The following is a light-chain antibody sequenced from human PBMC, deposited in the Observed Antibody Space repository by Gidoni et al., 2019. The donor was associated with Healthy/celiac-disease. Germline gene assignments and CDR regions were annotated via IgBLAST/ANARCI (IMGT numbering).Light chain of an antibody. V-gene: IGKV1-39*01. CDR3: QQSYSLGYT. CDR2: AAS. CDR1: QSISSY. J-gene: IGKJ2*01. Sequence: DIQMTQSPSSLSASVGDRVTITCRARQSISSYLNWYQQKPGKAPKLLIYAASSLQSGVPSRFSGSGSGTDFTLTISSLQPEDFATYYCQQSYSLGYTFGQGTKLEIK.